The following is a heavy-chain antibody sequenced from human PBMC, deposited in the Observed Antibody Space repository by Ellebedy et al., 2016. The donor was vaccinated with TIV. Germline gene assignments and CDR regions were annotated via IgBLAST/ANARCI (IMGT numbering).Heavy chain of an antibody. Sequence: MPSETLSLTCTVSGGSISSYYWSWIRQPPGKGLEWIGYIYYSGSANYNPSLKSRVTISVDTSKNQFSLKLSSVTAADTAVYYCARVPAARANWFDPWGQGTLVTVSS. CDR1: GGSISSYY. J-gene: IGHJ5*02. CDR2: IYYSGSA. V-gene: IGHV4-59*01. CDR3: ARVPAARANWFDP. D-gene: IGHD2-2*01.